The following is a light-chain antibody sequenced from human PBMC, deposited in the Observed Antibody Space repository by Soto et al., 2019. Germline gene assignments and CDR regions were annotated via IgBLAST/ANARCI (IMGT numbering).Light chain of an antibody. CDR3: HPYGSSPPYT. CDR1: QSVTNNY. Sequence: EVVLTQSPGTLSLSPGESATLSCRSSQSVTNNYFAWYQQKPGQAPRLLIFVSSDRATGIPDRFSGSGSGTDFTLTISRLEPEDFAVYYCHPYGSSPPYTFGQGTKLEIK. V-gene: IGKV3-20*01. CDR2: VSS. J-gene: IGKJ2*01.